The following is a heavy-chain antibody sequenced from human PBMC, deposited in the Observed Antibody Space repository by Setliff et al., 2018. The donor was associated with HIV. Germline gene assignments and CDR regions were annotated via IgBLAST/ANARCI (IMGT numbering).Heavy chain of an antibody. J-gene: IGHJ6*03. CDR1: GGTFSSYA. CDR3: ARDPNWNTPNYYYYYMDV. D-gene: IGHD1-1*01. Sequence: SVKVSCKASGGTFSSYAISWVRQAPGQGLEWMGGIIPIFGSTKYAQKFQGRVTITADESTSTADMELSSLRSEDTAVYYCARDPNWNTPNYYYYYMDVWGKGTTVTVSS. CDR2: IIPIFGST. V-gene: IGHV1-69*13.